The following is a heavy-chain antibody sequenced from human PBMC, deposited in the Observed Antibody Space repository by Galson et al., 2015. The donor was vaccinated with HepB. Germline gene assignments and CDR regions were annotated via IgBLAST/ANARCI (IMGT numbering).Heavy chain of an antibody. CDR2: FDPEDGET. Sequence: SVKVSCKVSGYTLTELSMHWVRQAPGKGLEWMGGFDPEDGETIYAQKFQGRVTMTEDTSTDTAYMELSSLRSEDTAVYYCATGGIEGGRPGLDAFDIWGQGTMVTVSS. CDR1: GYTLTELS. D-gene: IGHD1-26*01. V-gene: IGHV1-24*01. J-gene: IGHJ3*02. CDR3: ATGGIEGGRPGLDAFDI.